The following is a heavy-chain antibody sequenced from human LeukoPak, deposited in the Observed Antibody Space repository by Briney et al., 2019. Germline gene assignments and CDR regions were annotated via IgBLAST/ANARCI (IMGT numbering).Heavy chain of an antibody. J-gene: IGHJ3*02. D-gene: IGHD4-17*01. CDR1: GDTFTSYA. Sequence: SVKVSCKASGDTFTSYAISWVRQAPGQGLEWMGGIIPIFVTANYAQKFQGRVTITADESTSTHYMGLSTLRSPDTAVYFCASASEDYGDYGDDAFDIWGQGTMVTVSS. CDR2: IIPIFVTA. V-gene: IGHV1-69*13. CDR3: ASASEDYGDYGDDAFDI.